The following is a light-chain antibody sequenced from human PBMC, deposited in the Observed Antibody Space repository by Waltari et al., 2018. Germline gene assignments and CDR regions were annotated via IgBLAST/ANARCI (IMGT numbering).Light chain of an antibody. V-gene: IGLV3-21*02. J-gene: IGLJ2*01. Sequence: SYVLTQPPSVSVAPEQTASITCGGTNIGSRSVHWYPQKPGQAPVLVVYADRDRPSGIPERFSGSNSGNTATLTISRVEAGDEADYYCQVWDSSSDLEIFGGGTKLTVL. CDR2: ADR. CDR1: NIGSRS. CDR3: QVWDSSSDLEI.